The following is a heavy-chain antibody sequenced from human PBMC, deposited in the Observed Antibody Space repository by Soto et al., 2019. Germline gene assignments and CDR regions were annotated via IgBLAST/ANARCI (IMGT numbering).Heavy chain of an antibody. CDR1: GYTFTSYG. CDR3: AREYPRAPNFDY. Sequence: ASVKVSCKASGYTFTSYGISWVRQAPGQGLEWMGWISAYNGKTNYAQKLQGRVTMTTDTSTSTAYMELRSLRSDDTAVYYCAREYPRAPNFDYWGQGTLVTVSS. V-gene: IGHV1-18*01. J-gene: IGHJ4*02. CDR2: ISAYNGKT.